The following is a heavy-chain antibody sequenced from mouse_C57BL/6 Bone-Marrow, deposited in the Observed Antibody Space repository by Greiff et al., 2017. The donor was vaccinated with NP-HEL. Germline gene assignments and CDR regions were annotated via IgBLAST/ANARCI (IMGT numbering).Heavy chain of an antibody. CDR2: ISSGGSYN. D-gene: IGHD1-1*01. J-gene: IGHJ4*01. Sequence: EVQLVESGGDLVKPGGSLKLSCAASGFTFSSYGMSWVRQTPDKRLEWVATISSGGSYNYYPDSVKGRFTISRDNAKNTLYLQMSSLKSEDTAMYYCARGPYYYGSSYGVLDYWGQGTSVTVSS. CDR1: GFTFSSYG. CDR3: ARGPYYYGSSYGVLDY. V-gene: IGHV5-6*01.